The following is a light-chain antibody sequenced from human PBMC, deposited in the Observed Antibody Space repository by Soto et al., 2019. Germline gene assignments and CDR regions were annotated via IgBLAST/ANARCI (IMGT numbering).Light chain of an antibody. CDR3: QQTNSFPLT. CDR2: AAS. J-gene: IGKJ4*01. V-gene: IGKV1D-12*01. Sequence: DIQMTQSPSSVSASVGDRVTITCRASQGISSWLAWYQQKPGKAPELLMFAASSLQSGIPSRFSGSGSGTEFILTISSVQPEDSATYYCQQTNSFPLTFGGGTKVDNK. CDR1: QGISSW.